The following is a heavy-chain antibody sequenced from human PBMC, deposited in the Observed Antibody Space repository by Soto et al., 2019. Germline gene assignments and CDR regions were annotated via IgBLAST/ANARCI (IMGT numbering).Heavy chain of an antibody. J-gene: IGHJ4*02. CDR2: INSDGSST. CDR1: GFTFSSYW. CDR3: ARSGDLSFGYDY. Sequence: GGSLRLSCAASGFTFSSYWMHWVRQAPGKGLVWVSRINSDGSSTSYADSVKGRFTISRDNAKNTLYLQMNSLRAEDTAVYYCARSGDLSFGYDYCGQGTLVTVSS. D-gene: IGHD3-10*01. V-gene: IGHV3-74*01.